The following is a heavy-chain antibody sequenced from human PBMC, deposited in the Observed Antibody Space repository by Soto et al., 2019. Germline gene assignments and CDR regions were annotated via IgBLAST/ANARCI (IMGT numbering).Heavy chain of an antibody. Sequence: GGSLRLSCAASGFTFSSYGMHWVRQAPGKGLEWVAVISYDGSNKYYADSVKGRFTISRDNSKNTLYLQMNSLRAEDTAVYYCANEGSDSSSWYYFDYWGQGTLVTVSS. CDR3: ANEGSDSSSWYYFDY. CDR1: GFTFSSYG. D-gene: IGHD6-13*01. J-gene: IGHJ4*02. CDR2: ISYDGSNK. V-gene: IGHV3-30*18.